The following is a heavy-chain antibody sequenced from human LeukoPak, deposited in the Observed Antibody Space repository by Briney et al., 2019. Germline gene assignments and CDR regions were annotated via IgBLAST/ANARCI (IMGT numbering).Heavy chain of an antibody. Sequence: SVQISCKASGGTFSSYSISWVRQAPGQGLEWMGRIIPILGIANYDQKFQGRVTITADNSTSTAYMELSSLRSEDTAVDYCARAVDYGSGSYYSDYWGQGTLVTVSS. V-gene: IGHV1-69*04. D-gene: IGHD3-10*01. CDR2: IIPILGIA. CDR3: ARAVDYGSGSYYSDY. J-gene: IGHJ4*02. CDR1: GGTFSSYS.